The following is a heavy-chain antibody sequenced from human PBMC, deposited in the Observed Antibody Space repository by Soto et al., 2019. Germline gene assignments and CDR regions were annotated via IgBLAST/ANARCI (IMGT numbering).Heavy chain of an antibody. D-gene: IGHD6-6*01. CDR2: LDPEDGET. CDR1: GYIFTDYY. Sequence: EVQRVQSGAEVKKPGATVKISCKVSGYIFTDYYVYWVQQAPGKGREWMGFLDPEDGETMYAEKFQGRITITADTSTETAYMELSILRSEDTAVYYCATASSIGGRLWYFDLWGRGTLVTVSS. J-gene: IGHJ2*01. CDR3: ATASSIGGRLWYFDL. V-gene: IGHV1-69-2*01.